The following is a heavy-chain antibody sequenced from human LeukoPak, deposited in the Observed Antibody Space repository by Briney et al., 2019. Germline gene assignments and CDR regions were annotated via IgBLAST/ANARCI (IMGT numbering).Heavy chain of an antibody. V-gene: IGHV3-53*01. CDR3: ARPGTTEYYAFDI. CDR2: IYSGGST. J-gene: IGHJ3*02. Sequence: TGGSLRLSCAASGFTVSSNYMSWVRQAPGKGLEWVSVIYSGGSTYYADSVKGRFTISRDNTKNTLYLQMNSLRAEDTAVYYCARPGTTEYYAFDIWGQGTMVTVSS. CDR1: GFTVSSNY. D-gene: IGHD1-1*01.